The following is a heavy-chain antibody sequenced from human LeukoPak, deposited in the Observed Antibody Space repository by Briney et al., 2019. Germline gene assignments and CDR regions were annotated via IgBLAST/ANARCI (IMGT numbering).Heavy chain of an antibody. Sequence: GGSLRLSCAASGLTFSGYAVHWVRQAPGKGLDWVAVISYNGINKYYADSVKGRFTISRDNSKNTLYLQMNSLRAEDTAVYYCAKEPELLWFGVDYWGQGTLVTVSS. CDR3: AKEPELLWFGVDY. CDR2: ISYNGINK. V-gene: IGHV3-30*04. J-gene: IGHJ4*02. D-gene: IGHD3-10*01. CDR1: GLTFSGYA.